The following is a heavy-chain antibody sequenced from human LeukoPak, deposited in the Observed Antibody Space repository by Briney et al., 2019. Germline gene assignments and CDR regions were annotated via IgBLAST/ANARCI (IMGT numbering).Heavy chain of an antibody. CDR1: GGSIRSYY. Sequence: SETLSLTCTVSGGSIRSYYWSWIRQPPGKGLEWIGYIYHSESTNNNPSLKNRLTMSLDTSKNQFSLKLSSVTAADTAVYYCARGSLGRAVMFFDYWGQGTLVTVSS. CDR2: IYHSEST. CDR3: ARGSLGRAVMFFDY. J-gene: IGHJ4*02. V-gene: IGHV4-59*01. D-gene: IGHD3-10*01.